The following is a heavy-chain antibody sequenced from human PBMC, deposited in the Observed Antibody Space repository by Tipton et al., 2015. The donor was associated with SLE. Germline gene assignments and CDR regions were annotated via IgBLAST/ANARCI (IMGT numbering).Heavy chain of an antibody. Sequence: VQLVQSGAEVKKPGESLTISCKASGYNFPNYWIGWVRQMPGKGLEWMGISHPGDSDTRYSPSFQGQVTISADKSITTAFLQWSRLKASDSAMYYCAKGTAAGGFDYWGQGSLAPVPS. D-gene: IGHD6-13*01. V-gene: IGHV5-51*03. CDR2: SHPGDSDT. CDR3: AKGTAAGGFDY. J-gene: IGHJ4*02. CDR1: GYNFPNYW.